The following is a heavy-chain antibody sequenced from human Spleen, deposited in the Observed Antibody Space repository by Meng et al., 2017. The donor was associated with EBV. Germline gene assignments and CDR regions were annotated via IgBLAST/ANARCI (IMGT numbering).Heavy chain of an antibody. CDR2: INHSGIT. CDR1: GGSCSDYY. Sequence: QGRSQTWGAVLFNPSETLSLTCVVYGGSCSDYYWTGHRQSPGMGLEWIREINHSGITSYNPFLRNRVNISVDTSKIQFSLKPNSLTAADTAVYYCASNIKVPRYWGQGTLVTVSS. V-gene: IGHV4-34*01. J-gene: IGHJ4*02. CDR3: ASNIKVPRY. D-gene: IGHD3-9*01.